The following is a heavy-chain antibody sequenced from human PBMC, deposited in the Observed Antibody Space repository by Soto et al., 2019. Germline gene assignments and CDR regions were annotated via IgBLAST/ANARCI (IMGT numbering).Heavy chain of an antibody. D-gene: IGHD3-3*01. Sequence: GGSLRLSCAASGFTFSSYGVHWVRQAPGKGLEWVAVISYDGSNKYYADSVKGRFTISRDNSKNTLYLQMNSLRAEDTAVYYCAKRRGDYDFWSGYYYIWGQGTMVTVSS. J-gene: IGHJ3*02. CDR3: AKRRGDYDFWSGYYYI. CDR1: GFTFSSYG. V-gene: IGHV3-30*18. CDR2: ISYDGSNK.